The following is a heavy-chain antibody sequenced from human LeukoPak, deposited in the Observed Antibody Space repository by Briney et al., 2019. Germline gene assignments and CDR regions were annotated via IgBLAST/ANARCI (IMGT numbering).Heavy chain of an antibody. CDR3: ARSPEGSGTDH. J-gene: IGHJ5*02. CDR2: INHSGST. CDR1: GGSFSGYY. D-gene: IGHD3-10*01. V-gene: IGHV4-34*01. Sequence: SETLSLTCAVYGGSFSGYYWSWIRQPPGKGLEWIGEINHSGSTNYNPSLKSRVTISVDASKNQFSLKLSSVTAADTAVYYCARSPEGSGTDHWGQGTLVTVSS.